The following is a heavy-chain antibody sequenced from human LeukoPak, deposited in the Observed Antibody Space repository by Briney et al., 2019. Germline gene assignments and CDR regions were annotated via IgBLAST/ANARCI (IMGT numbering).Heavy chain of an antibody. Sequence: GFLSISRSGPGFNLSSFRVDLGRPAPGKGLEWVSRVKSDGRTTSSADSVKGRFTISRDNAKNTLYLQMDSLRAEDTAVYYCARGDYFDNWGQGTVFSVSS. CDR1: GFNLSSFR. J-gene: IGHJ4*02. CDR2: VKSDGRTT. V-gene: IGHV3-74*01. CDR3: ARGDYFDN.